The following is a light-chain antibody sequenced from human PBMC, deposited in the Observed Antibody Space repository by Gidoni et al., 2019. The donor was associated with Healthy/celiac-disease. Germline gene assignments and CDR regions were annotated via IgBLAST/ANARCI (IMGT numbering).Light chain of an antibody. CDR2: AAS. V-gene: IGKV1-39*01. Sequence: DIQMTQSPSSLSASVGDRVTITCRASQSMRSYLKWYQQKPGKAPTLLIYAASSLQSGVPSRFSGSGAGTDFSLSTSRLLPEEFLTYYRQRSDSTRPYTFGQGTKLEIK. CDR1: QSMRSY. CDR3: QRSDSTRPYT. J-gene: IGKJ2*01.